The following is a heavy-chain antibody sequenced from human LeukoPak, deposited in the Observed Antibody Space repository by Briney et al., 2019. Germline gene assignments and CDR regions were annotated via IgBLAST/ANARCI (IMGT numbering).Heavy chain of an antibody. CDR2: FDPEDGET. J-gene: IGHJ3*02. CDR3: ASEYLEYSSSSMLDAFDI. V-gene: IGHV1-24*01. CDR1: GYTLTELS. D-gene: IGHD6-6*01. Sequence: ASVKVSCKVSGYTLTELSMHWVRQAPGKGLEWMGGFDPEDGETIYAQKFQGRVTMTEDTSTDTAYMELSSLRSEDTAVYYCASEYLEYSSSSMLDAFDIWGQGTMVTVSS.